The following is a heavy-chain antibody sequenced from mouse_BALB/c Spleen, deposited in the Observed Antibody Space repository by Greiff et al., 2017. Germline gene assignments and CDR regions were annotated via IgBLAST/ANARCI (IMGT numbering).Heavy chain of an antibody. J-gene: IGHJ4*01. CDR1: GFNIKDTY. CDR2: IDPANGNT. CDR3: ARGLRRTGYAMDY. Sequence: EVKLMESGAELVKPGASVKLSCTASGFNIKDTYMHWVKQRPEQGLEWIGRIDPANGNTKYDPKFQGKATITADTSSNTAYLQLSSLTSEDTAVYYCARGLRRTGYAMDYWGQGTSVTVSS. V-gene: IGHV14-3*02. D-gene: IGHD2-4*01.